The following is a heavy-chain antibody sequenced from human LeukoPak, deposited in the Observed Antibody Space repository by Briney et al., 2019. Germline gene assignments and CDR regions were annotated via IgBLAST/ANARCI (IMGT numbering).Heavy chain of an antibody. Sequence: GWSLRLSCAACGLSFRHFYMTWIRQAPGKGLEWLSHISPCSTYTNLAESVKGRFTISRDNANNSLYLQMNSLRAEDTAVYYCARGHYDTDVWGQGTTVTVSS. CDR1: GLSFRHFY. V-gene: IGHV3-11*06. CDR2: ISPCSTYT. CDR3: ARGHYDTDV. J-gene: IGHJ6*02.